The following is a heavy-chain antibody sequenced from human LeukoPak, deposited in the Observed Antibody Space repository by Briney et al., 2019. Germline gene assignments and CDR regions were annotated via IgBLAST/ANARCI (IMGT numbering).Heavy chain of an antibody. V-gene: IGHV4-61*02. D-gene: IGHD3-9*01. CDR2: IYTSGST. Sequence: SETLSLTCTVSGGSISSGSYYWSWIRQPAGKGLEWIGRIYTSGSTNYNPSLKSRVTISVDTSKNQFSLKLSSVTAADTAVYYCARAARHYDILTGLAAEYFQHWGQGTLVTVSS. CDR3: ARAARHYDILTGLAAEYFQH. J-gene: IGHJ1*01. CDR1: GGSISSGSYY.